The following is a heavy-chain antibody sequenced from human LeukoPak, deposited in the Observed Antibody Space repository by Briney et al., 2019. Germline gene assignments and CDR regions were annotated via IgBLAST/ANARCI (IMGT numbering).Heavy chain of an antibody. CDR1: GYNFNDYW. D-gene: IGHD3-22*01. CDR3: ARHAFHNDNSDYYFAH. V-gene: IGHV5-51*01. CDR2: IYPGEFDI. Sequence: GESLKISCKGSGYNFNDYWIGWVRQMPGKGLEWMGLIYPGEFDIRYSPSFQGQVTISADKSLNTAYLQWKSLKASDTAVYYCARHAFHNDNSDYYFAHWGQGTLVTVSS. J-gene: IGHJ4*02.